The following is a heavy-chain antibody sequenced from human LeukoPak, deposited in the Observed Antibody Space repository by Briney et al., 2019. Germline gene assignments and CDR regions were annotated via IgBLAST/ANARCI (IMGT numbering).Heavy chain of an antibody. CDR2: IYYSGST. Sequence: SETLSLTCTVSGGSISSSSYYWGWIRQPPGKGLEWIGSIYYSGSTYYNPSLKSRVTISVDTSKNQFSLKLSSVTAADTAVYYCARHFSVAGEGYFDYWGQGTLVTVSS. CDR1: GGSISSSSYY. D-gene: IGHD6-6*01. V-gene: IGHV4-39*01. J-gene: IGHJ4*02. CDR3: ARHFSVAGEGYFDY.